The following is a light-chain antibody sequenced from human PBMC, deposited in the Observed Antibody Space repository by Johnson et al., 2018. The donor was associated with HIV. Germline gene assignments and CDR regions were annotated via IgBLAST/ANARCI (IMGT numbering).Light chain of an antibody. CDR2: DNN. J-gene: IGLJ1*01. CDR3: GTWDSRLSAGGYV. CDR1: SSNIGNNY. Sequence: QSVLTQPPSVSAAPGQKVTISCSGSSSNIGNNYVSWYQQLPGTAPKLLIYDNNKRPSGIPDRFSGSQSGTSATLGITGLQTGAEADYYGGTWDSRLSAGGYVFGTGTKVTVL. V-gene: IGLV1-51*01.